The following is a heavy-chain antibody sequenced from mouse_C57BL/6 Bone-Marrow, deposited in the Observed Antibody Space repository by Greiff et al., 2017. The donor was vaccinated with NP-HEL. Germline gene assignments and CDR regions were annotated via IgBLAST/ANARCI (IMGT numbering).Heavy chain of an antibody. V-gene: IGHV1-66*01. Sequence: QVQLKESGPELVKPGASVKISCKASGYSFTSYYIHWVKQRPGQGLEGIGWIYPGSGNTKYNEKFKGKATLTAATSSSTAYMQLSSLTSEDSAVYYCARCRGWYFDVWGTGTTVTVSS. CDR2: IYPGSGNT. CDR3: ARCRGWYFDV. J-gene: IGHJ1*03. CDR1: GYSFTSYY.